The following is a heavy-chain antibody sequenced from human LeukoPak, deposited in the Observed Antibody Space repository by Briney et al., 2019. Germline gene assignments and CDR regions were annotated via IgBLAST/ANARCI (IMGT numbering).Heavy chain of an antibody. V-gene: IGHV3-30*02. CDR2: IRYDGSNK. CDR1: GFTFSSYG. Sequence: GGSLRLSCAASGFTFSSYGMHWVRQAPGKGLEWVAFIRYDGSNKYYADSVKGRFTISRDNSKNTLYLQMNSLRAEDTAVYYCAKDPGLHLSNWFDPWGQGTLVTVSS. J-gene: IGHJ5*02. CDR3: AKDPGLHLSNWFDP. D-gene: IGHD3-16*01.